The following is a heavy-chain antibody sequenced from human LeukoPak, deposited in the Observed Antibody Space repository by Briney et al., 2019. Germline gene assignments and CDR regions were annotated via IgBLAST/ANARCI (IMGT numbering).Heavy chain of an antibody. V-gene: IGHV3-30-3*01. D-gene: IGHD6-6*01. CDR2: ISYDGSNK. Sequence: GGSLRLSCAASGFTFSSYAMHWVRQAPGKGLEWVAVISYDGSNKYYADSVKGRFTISRDNSKNTLYLQMNSLRAEDTAVYYCARGAKWQLVHRDWFDPWGQGTLVTVSS. CDR1: GFTFSSYA. J-gene: IGHJ5*02. CDR3: ARGAKWQLVHRDWFDP.